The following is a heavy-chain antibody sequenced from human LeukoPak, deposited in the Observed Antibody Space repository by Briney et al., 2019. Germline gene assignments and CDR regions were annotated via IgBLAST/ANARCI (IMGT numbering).Heavy chain of an antibody. CDR2: IIPIFGIA. V-gene: IGHV1-69*04. CDR1: GGTFSSYA. J-gene: IGHJ5*02. Sequence: SVKVSCKASGGTFSSYAISWVRQAPGQGLEWMGRIIPIFGIANYAQKFQGRATITADKSTSTAYLELSSPRSEDTAVYYCAIRYGSGTVGVLDPWGQGTLVTVSS. CDR3: AIRYGSGTVGVLDP. D-gene: IGHD3-10*01.